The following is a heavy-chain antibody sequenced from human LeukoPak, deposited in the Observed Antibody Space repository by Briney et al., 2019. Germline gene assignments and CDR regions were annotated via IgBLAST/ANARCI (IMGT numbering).Heavy chain of an antibody. CDR3: ARGRVSAFDI. CDR2: TYYRSKWYI. J-gene: IGHJ3*02. CDR1: GDSVSTNSAA. D-gene: IGHD2-8*01. Sequence: ASQTLSLTCAISGDSVSTNSAAWNWIRQSPSRGPEWLGRTYYRSKWYIDYADSVKSRITISPDTPKNQFSLQLNSMTPEDTAIYYCARGRVSAFDIWGQGTMVTVSS. V-gene: IGHV6-1*01.